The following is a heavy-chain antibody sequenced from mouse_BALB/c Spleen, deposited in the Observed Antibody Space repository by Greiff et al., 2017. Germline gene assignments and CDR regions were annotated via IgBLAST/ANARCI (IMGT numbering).Heavy chain of an antibody. V-gene: IGHV5-4*02. CDR1: GFTFSDYY. CDR2: ISDGGSYT. D-gene: IGHD2-14*01. Sequence: EVQRVESGGGLVKPGGSLKLSCAASGFTFSDYYMYWVRQTPEKRLEWVATISDGGSYTYYPDSVKGRFTISRDNAKNNLYLQMSSLKSEDTAMYYCARSYRYDGGYAMDYWGQGTSVTVSS. CDR3: ARSYRYDGGYAMDY. J-gene: IGHJ4*01.